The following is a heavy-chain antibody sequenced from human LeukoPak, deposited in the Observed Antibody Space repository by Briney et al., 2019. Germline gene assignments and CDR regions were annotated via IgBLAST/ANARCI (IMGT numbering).Heavy chain of an antibody. CDR2: IYYSGST. V-gene: IGHV4-39*07. CDR3: ARDAFYYGSGRRPYNWFDP. J-gene: IGHJ5*02. Sequence: SETLSLTCTVSGGSVSSSNSYWGWIRQPPGKGLEWIGSIYYSGSTYYSPSLKSRVTISVDTSKNQFSLKLSSVTAADTAVYYCARDAFYYGSGRRPYNWFDPWGQGTLVTVSS. D-gene: IGHD3-10*01. CDR1: GGSVSSSNSY.